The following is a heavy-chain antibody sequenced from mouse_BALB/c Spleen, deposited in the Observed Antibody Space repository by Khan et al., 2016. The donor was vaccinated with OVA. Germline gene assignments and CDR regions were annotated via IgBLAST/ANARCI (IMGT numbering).Heavy chain of an antibody. J-gene: IGHJ4*01. CDR3: AREIYYDYAYYYAMDY. CDR1: GFSLTGYG. D-gene: IGHD2-4*01. CDR2: IWGDGST. V-gene: IGHV2-6-7*01. Sequence: QVQLKESGPGLVAPSQSLSITCTVSGFSLTGYGVNWVRQPPGKGLEWLGMIWGDGSTDYNSALKSRLSISKDNSKSQVFLKMNSLQTDDTARYXCAREIYYDYAYYYAMDYWGQGTSVPSPQ.